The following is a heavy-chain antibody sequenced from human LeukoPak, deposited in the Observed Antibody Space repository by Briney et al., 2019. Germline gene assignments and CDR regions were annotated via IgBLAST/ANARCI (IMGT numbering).Heavy chain of an antibody. J-gene: IGHJ4*02. CDR3: AKDCNWNVDH. D-gene: IGHD1-20*01. CDR1: GGSFSSYA. CDR2: IIPIFGTA. Sequence: ASVKVSCKASGGSFSSYAISWVRQAPGQGLEWMGGIIPIFGTANYAQKFQGRVTITADESTSTAYMELRSLRSDDTAVYYCAKDCNWNVDHWGQGTLVTVSS. V-gene: IGHV1-69*01.